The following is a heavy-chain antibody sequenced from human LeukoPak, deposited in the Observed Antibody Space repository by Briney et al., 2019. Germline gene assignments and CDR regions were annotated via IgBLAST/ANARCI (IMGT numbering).Heavy chain of an antibody. Sequence: SSETLSLTCSVSGGFINDRFWSWVRQPPGKGLEWIGYAHVSGSANSIPSLKSRVIISVDTSRNQFSLRLTSVTASDTAVYYCARDSKEYDSGNYEDHFDSWGPGTLVTVSS. J-gene: IGHJ5*01. CDR3: ARDSKEYDSGNYEDHFDS. CDR1: GGFINDRF. CDR2: AHVSGSA. D-gene: IGHD3-10*01. V-gene: IGHV4-59*11.